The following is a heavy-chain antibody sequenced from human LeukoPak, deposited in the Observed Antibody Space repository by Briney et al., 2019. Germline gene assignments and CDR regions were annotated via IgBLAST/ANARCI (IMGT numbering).Heavy chain of an antibody. D-gene: IGHD3-22*01. CDR1: GYTFTSYA. CDR2: INPSGGST. V-gene: IGHV1-46*01. Sequence: ASVKVSCKASGYTFTSYAMNWVRQAPGQGLEWMGIINPSGGSTSYAQKFQGRVTMTRDMSTSTVYMELSSLRSEDTAVYYCARGDDSSGYYYVFGDYWGQGTLVTVSS. J-gene: IGHJ4*02. CDR3: ARGDDSSGYYYVFGDY.